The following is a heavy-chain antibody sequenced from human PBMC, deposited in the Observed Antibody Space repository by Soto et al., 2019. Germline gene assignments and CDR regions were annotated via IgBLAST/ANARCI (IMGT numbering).Heavy chain of an antibody. CDR3: ATDRGYSSGRHVGANALYYCGTDV. V-gene: IGHV1-69*01. CDR1: GGTFSSYA. J-gene: IGHJ6*02. D-gene: IGHD6-25*01. Sequence: QVQLVQSGAEVKKPGSSVKVSCKASGGTFSSYAISWVRQAPGQGLEWMGGIIPIFGTANYAQKFQGRVTITADESTSPADMEPSSLRSQDTAVYSCATDRGYSSGRHVGANALYYCGTDVRGQGAAVTFS. CDR2: IIPIFGTA.